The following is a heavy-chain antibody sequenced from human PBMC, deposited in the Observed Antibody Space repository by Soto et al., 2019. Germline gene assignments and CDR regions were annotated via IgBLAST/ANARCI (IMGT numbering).Heavy chain of an antibody. J-gene: IGHJ6*02. D-gene: IGHD1-1*01. V-gene: IGHV3-30-3*01. Sequence: QVQLVESGGGVVQPGRSLRLSCAASGFTFSSYAMPWVRQAPGKGREWVAVISYDGSNKYYADSVKGRFTISRDNSKNTLYLQMNSLRAEDTAVYYCARDRLRYNWNDFPYYYYGMDVWGQGTTVTVSS. CDR1: GFTFSSYA. CDR3: ARDRLRYNWNDFPYYYYGMDV. CDR2: ISYDGSNK.